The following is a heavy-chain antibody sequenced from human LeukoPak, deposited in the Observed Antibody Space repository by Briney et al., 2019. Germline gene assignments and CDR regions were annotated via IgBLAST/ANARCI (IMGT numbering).Heavy chain of an antibody. Sequence: PSETLSLTCTASGGSISPYYWSWIRQPPGKGLEWIGSIYYSGSTYYNPSLKSRVTISVDTSKNQFSLKLSSVTAADTAVYYCARERLGILDYWGQGTLVTVSS. J-gene: IGHJ4*02. CDR2: IYYSGST. D-gene: IGHD7-27*01. V-gene: IGHV4-59*12. CDR1: GGSISPYY. CDR3: ARERLGILDY.